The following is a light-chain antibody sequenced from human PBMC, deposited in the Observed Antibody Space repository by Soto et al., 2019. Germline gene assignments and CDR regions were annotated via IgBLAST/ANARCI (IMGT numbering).Light chain of an antibody. CDR3: CSYAGTSTWV. Sequence: QSVLTQPASVSGSPGQSITISCTGASSDVGSYTLVSWYQQHPGNAPKVMIYEVSKRPSGISNRFSGSKSGNTASRTISGLQAEDEADYYCCSYAGTSTWVFGGGTKLTVL. CDR1: SSDVGSYTL. CDR2: EVS. J-gene: IGLJ3*02. V-gene: IGLV2-23*02.